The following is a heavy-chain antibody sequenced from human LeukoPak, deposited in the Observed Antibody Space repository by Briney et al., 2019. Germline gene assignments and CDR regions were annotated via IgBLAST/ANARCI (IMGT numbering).Heavy chain of an antibody. D-gene: IGHD3-22*01. J-gene: IGHJ4*02. CDR2: IKQDGSEK. CDR1: GFTFSSYW. V-gene: IGHV3-7*01. Sequence: RGSLRLSCAASGFTFSSYWMSWVRQAPGKGLEWVANIKQDGSEKYYVDSVKGRFTISRDNAKNSLYLQMNSLRAEDTAVYYCARRVVVNPVVFDYWGQGTLVTVSS. CDR3: ARRVVVNPVVFDY.